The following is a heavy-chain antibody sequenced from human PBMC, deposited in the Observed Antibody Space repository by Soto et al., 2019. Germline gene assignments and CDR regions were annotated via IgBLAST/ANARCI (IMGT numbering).Heavy chain of an antibody. Sequence: QVRLQESGPGLVKPSETLSLTCIVSGGSISSYYWSWIRQPPGKGLEWIGYIYYSGSTSYIPSLKSRVTLSVDTSKNQFSLKLSSVTAADTAIYYCARRGIGVAGAFDIWGHGTMVTVSS. CDR1: GGSISSYY. J-gene: IGHJ3*02. CDR3: ARRGIGVAGAFDI. D-gene: IGHD6-19*01. CDR2: IYYSGST. V-gene: IGHV4-59*08.